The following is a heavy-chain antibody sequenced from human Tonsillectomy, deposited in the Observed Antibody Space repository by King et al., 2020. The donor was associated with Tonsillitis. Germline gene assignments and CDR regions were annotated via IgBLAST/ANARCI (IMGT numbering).Heavy chain of an antibody. CDR2: IRAYNGNT. CDR1: GYTFSSYG. J-gene: IGHJ1*01. V-gene: IGHV1-18*04. D-gene: IGHD2/OR15-2a*01. CDR3: AREKLQTVGAPVVQYFLN. Sequence: VQLVESGAEVKKPGASVKVSCKASGYTFSSYGISWVRQAPGQGLEWMGWIRAYNGNTNYAQKLQGRVTMTTDTSTSTAYMELKSLRSDDTAVYYCAREKLQTVGAPVVQYFLNWGQGTLVTVSS.